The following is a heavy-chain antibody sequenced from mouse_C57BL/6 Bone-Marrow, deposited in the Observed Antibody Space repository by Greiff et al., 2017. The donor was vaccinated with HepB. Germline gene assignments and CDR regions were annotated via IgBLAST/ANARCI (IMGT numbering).Heavy chain of an antibody. Sequence: VQLQQSGAELVRPGTSVKVSCKASGYAFTNYLIEWVKQRPGQGLEWIGVINPGSGGTNYNEKFKSKATLTADKSSSTAYMQLSSLTSEDSAVYFCARDGSWFAYWGQGTLVTVSA. V-gene: IGHV1-54*01. J-gene: IGHJ3*01. CDR1: GYAFTNYL. CDR2: INPGSGGT. CDR3: ARDGSWFAY. D-gene: IGHD2-3*01.